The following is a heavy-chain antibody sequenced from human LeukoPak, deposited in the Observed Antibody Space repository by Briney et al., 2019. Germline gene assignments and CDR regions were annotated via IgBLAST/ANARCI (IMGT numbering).Heavy chain of an antibody. CDR2: IYTSGST. D-gene: IGHD3-22*01. J-gene: IGHJ6*02. CDR3: ARVSNYYDSSGYLSAWKNYYYYYGMDV. Sequence: SETLSLTCTVSGGSISSYYWSWIRQPAGKGLEWIGRIYTSGSTNYNPSLKSRVTMSVDTSKNQFSLKLSSVTAADTAVYYCARVSNYYDSSGYLSAWKNYYYYYGMDVWGQGTTVTVSS. CDR1: GGSISSYY. V-gene: IGHV4-4*07.